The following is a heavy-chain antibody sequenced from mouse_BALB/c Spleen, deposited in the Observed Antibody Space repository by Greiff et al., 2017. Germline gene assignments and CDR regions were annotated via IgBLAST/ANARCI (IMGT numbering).Heavy chain of an antibody. CDR3: ARDDGYYWFAY. CDR2: ISDGGSYT. Sequence: EVKRVESGGGLVKPGGSLKLSCAASGFTFSDYYMYWVRQTPEKRLEWVATISDGGSYTYYPDSVKGRFTISRDNAKNNLYLQMSSLKSEDTAMYYCARDDGYYWFAYWGQGTLVTVSA. J-gene: IGHJ3*01. V-gene: IGHV5-4*02. CDR1: GFTFSDYY. D-gene: IGHD2-3*01.